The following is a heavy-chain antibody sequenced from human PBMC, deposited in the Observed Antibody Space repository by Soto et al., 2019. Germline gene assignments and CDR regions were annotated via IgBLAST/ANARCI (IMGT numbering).Heavy chain of an antibody. CDR2: IYYSGST. J-gene: IGHJ4*02. Sequence: QVQLQESGPGLVKPSQTLSLTCTVSGGSISSGGYYWSWIRQHPGKGLEWIGYIYYSGSTYYNPSLKSRVTISVDTSKNQCSLKLSSVTAADTAVYYCARDSPGYYGSGIDYWGQGTLVTVSS. CDR3: ARDSPGYYGSGIDY. V-gene: IGHV4-31*03. D-gene: IGHD3-10*01. CDR1: GGSISSGGYY.